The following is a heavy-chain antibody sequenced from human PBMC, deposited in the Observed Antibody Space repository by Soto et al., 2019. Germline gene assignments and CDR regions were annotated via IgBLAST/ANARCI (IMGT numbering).Heavy chain of an antibody. CDR3: ARHHEYSGYDLGYFDY. CDR1: GGSISSSSYY. Sequence: SETLSLTCTVSGGSISSSSYYWGWIRQPPGKGLEWIGSIYYSGSTYYNPSLKSRVTISVDTSKNQFSLKLSSVTAADTAVYYCARHHEYSGYDLGYFDYWGQGTLVTVSS. D-gene: IGHD5-12*01. J-gene: IGHJ4*02. V-gene: IGHV4-39*01. CDR2: IYYSGST.